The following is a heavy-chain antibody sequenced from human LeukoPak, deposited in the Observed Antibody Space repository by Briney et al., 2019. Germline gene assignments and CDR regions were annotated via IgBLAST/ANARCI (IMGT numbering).Heavy chain of an antibody. CDR3: AKDHGVAVAGMYY. J-gene: IGHJ4*02. D-gene: IGHD6-19*01. CDR2: MSGSGGST. CDR1: GFTFSSFA. Sequence: GGPLRLSCAASGFTFSSFAMSWVRQAPGKGLXXXSSMSGSGGSTYYADSVKGRFTISRDNSRNTLYLQMNSLRADDTAVYYCAKDHGVAVAGMYYWGQGTLVTVSS. V-gene: IGHV3-23*01.